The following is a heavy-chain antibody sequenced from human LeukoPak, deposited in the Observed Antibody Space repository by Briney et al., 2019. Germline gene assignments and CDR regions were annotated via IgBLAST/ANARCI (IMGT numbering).Heavy chain of an antibody. Sequence: ASVKVSCKASGYIFNNYGIGWVRQAPGQGLEWMGWVSAYTGNTDYPKKFQGRVTMTTDTSTTTAYMDLRSLRSDDTAVYYCAKIAEAHCGPFDLWGRGTLVTVSS. J-gene: IGHJ2*01. V-gene: IGHV1-18*01. CDR3: AKIAEAHCGPFDL. CDR1: GYIFNNYG. D-gene: IGHD2-21*01. CDR2: VSAYTGNT.